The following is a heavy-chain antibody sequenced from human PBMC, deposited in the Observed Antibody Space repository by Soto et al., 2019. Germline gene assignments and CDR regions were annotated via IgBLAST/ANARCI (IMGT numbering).Heavy chain of an antibody. CDR3: ARGPHETDYDYVWGSYRSDYYYGMDV. CDR1: GFTFSSYS. CDR2: ISSSSSTI. D-gene: IGHD3-16*02. Sequence: EVQLVESGGGLVQPGGSLRLSCAASGFTFSSYSMNWVRQAPGKGLEWVSYISSSSSTIYYADSVKGRFTISRDNAKNSLYLQMNRRRAEDTAVYYCARGPHETDYDYVWGSYRSDYYYGMDVWGQGTTVTVSS. J-gene: IGHJ6*02. V-gene: IGHV3-48*01.